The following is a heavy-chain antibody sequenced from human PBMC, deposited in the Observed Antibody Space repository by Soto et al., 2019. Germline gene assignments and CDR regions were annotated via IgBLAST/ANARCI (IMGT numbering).Heavy chain of an antibody. CDR2: LNPGNGNT. J-gene: IGHJ2*01. D-gene: IGHD2-21*01. V-gene: IGHV1-3*01. CDR3: ARVQGIPYCGGDCYSDWYFDL. CDR1: GYTFTNYA. Sequence: ASVKVSCKASGYTFTNYAIHWVRQAPGQRHEWIGWLNPGNGNTKYPQKFQGRVTITRDTSASTAYMFLSSLRSEDTAVYYCARVQGIPYCGGDCYSDWYFDLWGRGTLVTVSS.